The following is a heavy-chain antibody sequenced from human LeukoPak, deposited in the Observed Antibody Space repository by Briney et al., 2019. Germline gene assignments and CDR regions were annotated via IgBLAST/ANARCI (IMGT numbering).Heavy chain of an antibody. Sequence: GESLKISCKGSGYSFTSYWIGWVRQMPGKGLEWVGMIYPSDSDTRYSPSFQGQVTMSADKSISTAYLQWSSLKASDTAMYYCARHAGHSSGWEFDYWGQGTLVTVSS. CDR1: GYSFTSYW. V-gene: IGHV5-51*01. D-gene: IGHD6-19*01. CDR3: ARHAGHSSGWEFDY. J-gene: IGHJ4*02. CDR2: IYPSDSDT.